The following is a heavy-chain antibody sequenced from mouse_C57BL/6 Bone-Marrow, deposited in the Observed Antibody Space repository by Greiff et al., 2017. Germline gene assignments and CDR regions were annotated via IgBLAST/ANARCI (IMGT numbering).Heavy chain of an antibody. J-gene: IGHJ3*01. CDR2: IYPGSGST. Sequence: VQLQQPGAELVKPGASVKMSCKASGYTFTSYWITWVKQRPGQGLEWIGDIYPGSGSTNYNEKFKSKATLTVDTSSSSAYMQLRSLTSEYSAVYFCARSGPYYGSSLVAYWGQGTLVTVSA. CDR1: GYTFTSYW. V-gene: IGHV1-55*01. D-gene: IGHD1-1*01. CDR3: ARSGPYYGSSLVAY.